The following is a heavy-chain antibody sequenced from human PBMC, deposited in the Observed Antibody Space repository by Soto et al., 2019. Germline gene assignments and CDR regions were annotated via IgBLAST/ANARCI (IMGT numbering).Heavy chain of an antibody. D-gene: IGHD6-19*01. CDR2: INHTGRS. CDR1: REYFSTYF. V-gene: IGHV4-34*01. Sequence: SETLSLTCAVSREYFSTYFWHWIRQSPGKGLEWIGEINHTGRSNYNPSLRSRVTMSIDMSRYQFSLKLTSVTAADTAVYYCARGGSSDWQVDFDIWGQGTMVTV. J-gene: IGHJ3*02. CDR3: ARGGSSDWQVDFDI.